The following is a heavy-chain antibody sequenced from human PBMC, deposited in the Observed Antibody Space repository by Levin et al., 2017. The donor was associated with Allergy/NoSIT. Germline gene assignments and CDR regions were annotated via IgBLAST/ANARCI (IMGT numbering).Heavy chain of an antibody. D-gene: IGHD5-12*01. CDR3: ARGGGSHAFDI. J-gene: IGHJ3*02. CDR1: GFTFSSYW. CDR2: INSDGSDT. V-gene: IGHV3-74*01. Sequence: GGSLRLSCAASGFTFSSYWIHWVRQAPGKGLVWVSRINSDGSDTIYADSVKGRFTVSRDNAKNTLYLQMSSLRGEDTAVYYSARGGGSHAFDIWGQGTMVTVSS.